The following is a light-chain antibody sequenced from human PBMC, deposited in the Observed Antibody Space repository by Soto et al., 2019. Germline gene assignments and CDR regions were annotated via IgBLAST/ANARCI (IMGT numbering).Light chain of an antibody. V-gene: IGKV3-11*01. J-gene: IGKJ2*01. Sequence: EIVLTQSPATLALSPGDRATLSCRASQSISSHLAWYQQKTGQAPRLLIYDASNRAPGIPTRFTGSGSGTDFTLAISSLEPEDSAVYYCQQCTNWPPEYTFGQGTRVEIK. CDR1: QSISSH. CDR2: DAS. CDR3: QQCTNWPPEYT.